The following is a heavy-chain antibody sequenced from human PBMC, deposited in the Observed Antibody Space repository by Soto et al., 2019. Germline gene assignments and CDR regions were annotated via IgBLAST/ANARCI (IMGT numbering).Heavy chain of an antibody. V-gene: IGHV3-11*06. CDR3: ARRKYYYDSSGYALDI. J-gene: IGHJ3*02. CDR2: ISSSSSYT. Sequence: QVQLVESGGGLVKPGGSLRLSCAASGFTFSDYYMSWIRQAPGKGLEWVSYISSSSSYTNYADSVKGRFTISRDNAKNSLYLKMNSLRAEDTAVYYCARRKYYYDSSGYALDIWGQGTMVTVSS. D-gene: IGHD3-22*01. CDR1: GFTFSDYY.